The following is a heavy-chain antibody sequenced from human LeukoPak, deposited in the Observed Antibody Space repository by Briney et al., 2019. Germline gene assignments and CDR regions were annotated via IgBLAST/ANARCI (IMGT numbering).Heavy chain of an antibody. CDR3: ARRYSSSAGPHRGISGMDV. Sequence: SETLPLTCAVYGGSFSGYYWSWIRQPPGKGLEWIGEINHSGSTNYNPSLKSRVTISVDTSKNQFSLKLSSVTAADTAVYYCARRYSSSAGPHRGISGMDVWGQGTTVTVSS. CDR2: INHSGST. CDR1: GGSFSGYY. J-gene: IGHJ6*02. V-gene: IGHV4-34*01. D-gene: IGHD6-13*01.